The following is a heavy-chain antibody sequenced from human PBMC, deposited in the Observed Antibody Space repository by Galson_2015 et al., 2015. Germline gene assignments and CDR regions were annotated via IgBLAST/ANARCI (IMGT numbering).Heavy chain of an antibody. CDR3: ARRIRSGSPGGNWFDP. J-gene: IGHJ5*02. V-gene: IGHV5-51*01. Sequence: QSGAEVKKPGESLKISCKGSGYSFTSYWIGWVRQMPGKGLEWMGIIYPGDSDTRYSPSFQGQVTISADKSISTAYLQWSSLKASDTAMYYCARRIRSGSPGGNWFDPWGQGTLVTVSS. D-gene: IGHD1-26*01. CDR1: GYSFTSYW. CDR2: IYPGDSDT.